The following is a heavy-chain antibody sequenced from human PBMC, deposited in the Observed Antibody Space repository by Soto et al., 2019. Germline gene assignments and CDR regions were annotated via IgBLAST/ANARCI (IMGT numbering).Heavy chain of an antibody. J-gene: IGHJ4*02. V-gene: IGHV3-9*01. CDR1: GFTFGDFA. Sequence: EVQLVESGGGLVQPGRSLRLSCAASGFTFGDFAMHWVRQTPGKGLEWVSGITWNSDYVVYAESVKGRFTISRDNAKNSVYLQMDSLRTEDTALYYCANGEESSGGWLRYFDFWGQGTLATVSS. CDR2: ITWNSDYV. CDR3: ANGEESSGGWLRYFDF. D-gene: IGHD5-12*01.